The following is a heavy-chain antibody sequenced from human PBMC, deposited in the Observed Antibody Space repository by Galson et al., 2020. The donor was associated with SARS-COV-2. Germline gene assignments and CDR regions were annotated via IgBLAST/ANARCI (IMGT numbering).Heavy chain of an antibody. V-gene: IGHV3-33*01. Sequence: TGGSLRLSCAASGFTSSSYGMHWVRQAPGQQLEWVAVIWYDGRNKYYADSVKGRFTISRDNSKNTLYLQMNSLRAEDTAVYYCARDLGDSSSWYENWFDPWGQGTLVTVSS. CDR1: GFTSSSYG. D-gene: IGHD6-13*01. J-gene: IGHJ5*02. CDR3: ARDLGDSSSWYENWFDP. CDR2: IWYDGRNK.